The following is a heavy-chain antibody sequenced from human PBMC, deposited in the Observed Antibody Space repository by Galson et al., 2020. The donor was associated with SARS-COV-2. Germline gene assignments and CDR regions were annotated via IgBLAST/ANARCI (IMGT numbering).Heavy chain of an antibody. D-gene: IGHD3-10*01. J-gene: IGHJ4*02. V-gene: IGHV1-2*02. CDR2: INPNSGGT. CDR1: GYTFTGYY. Sequence: ASVKVSCKASGYTFTGYYMHWVRQAPGQGLEWMGWINPNSGGTNYAQKFQGRVTMTRDTSISTAYMELSRLRSDDTAVYYCARTQGITMVRGVLYVDYWGQGTLVTVSS. CDR3: ARTQGITMVRGVLYVDY.